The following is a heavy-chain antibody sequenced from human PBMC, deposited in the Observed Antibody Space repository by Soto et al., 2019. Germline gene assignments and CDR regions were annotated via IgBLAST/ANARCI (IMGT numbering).Heavy chain of an antibody. CDR3: ARLVAAPYYYGMDV. CDR2: IYYSGST. D-gene: IGHD2-15*01. Sequence: SETLSLTCTVSGGSISSGDYYWSWIRQPPGKGLEWIGYIYYSGSTYYNPSLKSRVTISVDTSKNQFSLKLSSVTAADTAVYYCARLVAAPYYYGMDVWGQGTTVTVSS. CDR1: GGSISSGDYY. J-gene: IGHJ6*02. V-gene: IGHV4-30-4*01.